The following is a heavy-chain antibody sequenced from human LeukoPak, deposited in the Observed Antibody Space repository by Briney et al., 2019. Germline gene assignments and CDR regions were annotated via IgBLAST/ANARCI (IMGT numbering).Heavy chain of an antibody. V-gene: IGHV4-61*02. Sequence: SQTLSLTCTVSSDSMNSDFHYWTCIRQPAGKGLEWIGRISSSGSTTYNPSLMSRATITLDTSKISFSLKVTSVTAADTAVYYCARHYSYTYGPDYRGQGTLVTVSS. CDR3: ARHYSYTYGPDY. D-gene: IGHD2-2*02. J-gene: IGHJ4*02. CDR2: ISSSGST. CDR1: SDSMNSDFHY.